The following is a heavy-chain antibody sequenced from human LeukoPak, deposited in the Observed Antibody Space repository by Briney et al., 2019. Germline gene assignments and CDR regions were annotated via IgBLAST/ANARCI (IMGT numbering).Heavy chain of an antibody. CDR3: ARGPSGYHNT. D-gene: IGHD5-12*01. CDR1: GFTFSSYA. J-gene: IGHJ4*02. Sequence: GGSLTLSCAASGFTFSSYAMTWVRQAPGKGLEWVSGISGSGGNTYYTDSVRGRLSISRDNSKNTLYLQMNSLRAEDTAVYYCARGPSGYHNTGGQGTLVTVSS. V-gene: IGHV3-23*01. CDR2: ISGSGGNT.